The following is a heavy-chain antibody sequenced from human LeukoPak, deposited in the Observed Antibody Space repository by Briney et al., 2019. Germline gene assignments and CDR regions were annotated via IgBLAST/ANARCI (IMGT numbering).Heavy chain of an antibody. J-gene: IGHJ6*03. D-gene: IGHD3-22*01. Sequence: PGGSLRLSCAASGFTFSGSAMHWVRQASGKGLEWVGRIRSKANSYATAYAASAKGRFTFSRDDSKNTAYLQMNSLKTEDTAVYYCTREYYYDSSGYYYYYYYMDVWGKGTTVTVSS. CDR1: GFTFSGSA. V-gene: IGHV3-73*01. CDR2: IRSKANSYAT. CDR3: TREYYYDSSGYYYYYYYMDV.